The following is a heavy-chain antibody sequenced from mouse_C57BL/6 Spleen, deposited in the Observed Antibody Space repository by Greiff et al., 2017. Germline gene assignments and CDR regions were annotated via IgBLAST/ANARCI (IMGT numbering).Heavy chain of an antibody. V-gene: IGHV5-4*03. Sequence: EVKLVESGGGLVKPGGSLKLSCAASGFTFSSYAISDGGSYTYYPDNVKGRFTISRDNAKNNLYLQMSHLKSEDTAMYYCARSYDGYYYFDYWGQGTTLTVSS. J-gene: IGHJ2*01. CDR3: ARSYDGYYYFDY. CDR1: GFTFSSYA. D-gene: IGHD2-3*01. CDR2: SDGGSYT.